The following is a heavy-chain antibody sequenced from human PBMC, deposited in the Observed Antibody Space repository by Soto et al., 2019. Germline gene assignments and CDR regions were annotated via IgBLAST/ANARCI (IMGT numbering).Heavy chain of an antibody. Sequence: SQTLSLTCALSGDSVSSNSAAWNWIRQSPSRGLEWLGRTYYRSKWYNDYAVSVKSRITINPDTSKNQFSLQLNSVAPEDTAVYYCGVQLWSDYYYGMDVWGQGTTVTVSS. V-gene: IGHV6-1*01. J-gene: IGHJ6*02. D-gene: IGHD5-18*01. CDR3: GVQLWSDYYYGMDV. CDR2: TYYRSKWYN. CDR1: GDSVSSNSAA.